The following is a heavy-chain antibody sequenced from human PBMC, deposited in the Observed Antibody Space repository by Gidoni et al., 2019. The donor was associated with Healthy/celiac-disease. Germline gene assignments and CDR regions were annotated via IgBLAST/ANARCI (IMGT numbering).Heavy chain of an antibody. D-gene: IGHD6-19*01. J-gene: IGHJ4*02. Sequence: QVTLRASGPALVTPTQTLTLTCTFSGFSLSPSGMCVSWLGQPAGKALEWLARIDRANDKYYSTSLQTRLTISDDTTKNQVVLIMTNMDPVDTATYYGAVGGSSGVRYYWDYLGQGTLVTVSS. CDR1: GFSLSPSGMC. CDR3: AVGGSSGVRYYWDY. CDR2: IDRANDK. V-gene: IGHV2-70*15.